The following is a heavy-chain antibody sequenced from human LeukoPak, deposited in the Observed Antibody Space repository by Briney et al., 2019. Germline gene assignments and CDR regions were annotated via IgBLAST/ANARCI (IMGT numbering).Heavy chain of an antibody. CDR3: AKELYCSSTNCPGAFQH. CDR2: IYSGGST. Sequence: GGSLRLSCAASGFTVSSNYMSWVCQAPGKGLEWVSVIYSGGSTYYADSVKGRFTISRDNSKNTLYLQMNSLRAEDTAVYYCAKELYCSSTNCPGAFQHWGQGTLVTVSS. D-gene: IGHD2-2*01. V-gene: IGHV3-53*01. J-gene: IGHJ1*01. CDR1: GFTVSSNY.